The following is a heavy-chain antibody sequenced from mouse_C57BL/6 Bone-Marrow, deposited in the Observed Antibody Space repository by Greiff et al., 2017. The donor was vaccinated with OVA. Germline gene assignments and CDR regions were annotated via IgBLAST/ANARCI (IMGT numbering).Heavy chain of an antibody. CDR2: INPNNGGT. J-gene: IGHJ1*03. V-gene: IGHV1-26*01. CDR1: GYTFTDYY. CDR3: ARFPYGSSYWYFDV. Sequence: VQLQQSGPELVKPGASVKISCKASGYTFTDYYMNWVKQSHGKSLEWIGDINPNNGGTSYNQKFKGKATLTVDKSSSTADMELRSLTSEDSAVYYGARFPYGSSYWYFDVWGTGTTVTVSS. D-gene: IGHD1-1*01.